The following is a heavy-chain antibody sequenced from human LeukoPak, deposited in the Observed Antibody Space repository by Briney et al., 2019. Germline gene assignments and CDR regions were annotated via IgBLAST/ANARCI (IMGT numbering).Heavy chain of an antibody. CDR1: GGSISSYY. V-gene: IGHV4-59*01. J-gene: IGHJ4*02. CDR3: TRVDRAEEFSEWFFDY. Sequence: SETLSLTCTVSGGSISSYYWSWIRQPPGKGLEWIGYIYYSGSTNYNPSLKSRVTISVDTSKNQFSLKLSSVTAADTAVYYCTRVDRAEEFSEWFFDYWGQGTLVTVSS. D-gene: IGHD3-3*01. CDR2: IYYSGST.